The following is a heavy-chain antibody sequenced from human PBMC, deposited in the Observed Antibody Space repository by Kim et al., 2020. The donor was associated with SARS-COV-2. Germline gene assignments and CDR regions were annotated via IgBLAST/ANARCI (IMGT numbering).Heavy chain of an antibody. V-gene: IGHV5-51*01. J-gene: IGHJ3*02. CDR2: IYPGDSDT. D-gene: IGHD3-9*01. Sequence: GESLKISCKGSGYSFTSYWIGWVRQMPGKGLEWMGIIYPGDSDTRYSPSFQGQVTISADKSISTAYLQWSSLKASDTAMYYCARGVDILTGYYRGTDAFDIWGQGTMVTVSS. CDR1: GYSFTSYW. CDR3: ARGVDILTGYYRGTDAFDI.